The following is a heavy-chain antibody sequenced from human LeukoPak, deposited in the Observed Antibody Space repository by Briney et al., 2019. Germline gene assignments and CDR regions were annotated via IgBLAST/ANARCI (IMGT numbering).Heavy chain of an antibody. CDR1: GGSISSYY. Sequence: SETLSLTCTVSGGSISSYYWSWIRQPPGKGLEWIGYIYYSGSTNYNPSLKSRVTMSVDTSKNQFSLKLSSVTAADTAVYYCARDSSSSSGFDLWGQGTLVTVSS. V-gene: IGHV4-59*12. CDR3: ARDSSSSSGFDL. CDR2: IYYSGST. J-gene: IGHJ5*02. D-gene: IGHD6-6*01.